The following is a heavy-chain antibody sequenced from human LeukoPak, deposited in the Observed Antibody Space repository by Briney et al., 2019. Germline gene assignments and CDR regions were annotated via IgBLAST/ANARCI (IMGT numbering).Heavy chain of an antibody. CDR3: ARGSIVVAPYFDY. Sequence: SETLSLTCTVSGGSISSSNYFWAWIRQPPGKGLEWIGSIYSSGSTYSNPSLKSRVTMAIDTSKNQFSLKLSSVTAADTAVYYCARGSIVVAPYFDYWGQGTLVTVSS. J-gene: IGHJ4*02. D-gene: IGHD3-22*01. CDR1: GGSISSSNYF. V-gene: IGHV4-39*01. CDR2: IYSSGST.